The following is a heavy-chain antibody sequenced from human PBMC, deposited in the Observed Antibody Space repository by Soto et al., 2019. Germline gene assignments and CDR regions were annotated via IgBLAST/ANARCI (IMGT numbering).Heavy chain of an antibody. CDR1: GFTFTRYS. CDR2: ISSTTNYI. Sequence: EVQLVESGGGLGKPGGSLRLSCAASGFTFTRYSMNWVRQAPGKGLEWVSSISSTTNYIYYANSMKGRFTVSRDNAKNSAYLEMNSMSAEDTAVYYWARESEDLTSNFNYWGQGTLGSDSS. V-gene: IGHV3-21*01. J-gene: IGHJ4*02. CDR3: ARESEDLTSNFNY.